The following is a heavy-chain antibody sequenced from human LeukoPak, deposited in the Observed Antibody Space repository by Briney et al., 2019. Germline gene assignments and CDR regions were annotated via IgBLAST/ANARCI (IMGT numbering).Heavy chain of an antibody. CDR3: ARFDSSGYSLDY. Sequence: ASVKVSCEASGYTFTAYYMHWVRQAPGQGLEWMGWINPSSGGTDYAQNFQGRVTMTRDTSISTAYMELSRLRSDDTAVYYCARFDSSGYSLDYWGQGTLVTVSS. V-gene: IGHV1-2*02. CDR2: INPSSGGT. D-gene: IGHD3-22*01. J-gene: IGHJ4*02. CDR1: GYTFTAYY.